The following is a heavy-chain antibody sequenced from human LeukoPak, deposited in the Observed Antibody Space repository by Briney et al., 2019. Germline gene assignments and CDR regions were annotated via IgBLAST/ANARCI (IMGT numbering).Heavy chain of an antibody. CDR1: GYTLTDLS. CDR3: ATAGSILQNGEQWLIVDY. V-gene: IGHV1-24*01. J-gene: IGHJ4*02. Sequence: ASVKLSCKVSGYTLTDLSVHWVRQAPGKGLEWMGGFDPEDGKTVYAQKFQGRVSMTDDTSTDTAYLDLSSLTFNDTAVYYCATAGSILQNGEQWLIVDYWGQGTLITVSS. D-gene: IGHD6-19*01. CDR2: FDPEDGKT.